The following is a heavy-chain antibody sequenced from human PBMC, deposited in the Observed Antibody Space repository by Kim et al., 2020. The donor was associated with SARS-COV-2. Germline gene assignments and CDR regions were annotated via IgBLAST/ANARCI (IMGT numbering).Heavy chain of an antibody. CDR3: ARTPLDEWLVLGYFDY. Sequence: SETLSITCTVSGGSISSYYWSWIRQPPGKGLEWIGYIYYSGSTNYNPSLKSRVTISVDTSKNQFSLKLSSVTAADTAVYYCARTPLDEWLVLGYFDYWGQGTLVTVSS. D-gene: IGHD6-19*01. V-gene: IGHV4-59*01. CDR1: GGSISSYY. J-gene: IGHJ4*02. CDR2: IYYSGST.